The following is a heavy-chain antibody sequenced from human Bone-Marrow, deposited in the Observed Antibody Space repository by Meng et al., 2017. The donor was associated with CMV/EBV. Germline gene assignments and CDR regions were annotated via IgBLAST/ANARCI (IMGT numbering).Heavy chain of an antibody. CDR1: GFTVSSNY. CDR3: AKDPPYYDFWSGFPYYFDY. J-gene: IGHJ4*02. Sequence: GGSLRLSCAASGFTVSSNYMSWVRQAPGKGLEWVSVIYSGGSTYYADSVKGRFTISRDNSKNTLYLQMNSLRAEDTAVYYCAKDPPYYDFWSGFPYYFDYWGQGTLVTVSS. V-gene: IGHV3-53*01. D-gene: IGHD3-3*01. CDR2: IYSGGST.